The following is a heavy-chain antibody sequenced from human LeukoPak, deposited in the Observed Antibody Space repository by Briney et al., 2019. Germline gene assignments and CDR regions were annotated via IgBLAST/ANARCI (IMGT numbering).Heavy chain of an antibody. V-gene: IGHV4-38-2*02. D-gene: IGHD2-21*02. Sequence: SETLSLTCTVSGYSISSGYYWGWIRQPPGKGLEWIGSIYHSGSTYYNPSLKSRVTISVDRSKNQFSLKLSSVTAADTAVYYCARAGSTRCGGDCYGQFDPWGQGTLVTVSS. CDR3: ARAGSTRCGGDCYGQFDP. J-gene: IGHJ5*02. CDR1: GYSISSGYY. CDR2: IYHSGST.